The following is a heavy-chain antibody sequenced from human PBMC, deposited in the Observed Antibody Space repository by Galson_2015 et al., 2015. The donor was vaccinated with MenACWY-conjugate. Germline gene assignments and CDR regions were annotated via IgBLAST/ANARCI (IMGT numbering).Heavy chain of an antibody. CDR3: ARIIGELDY. J-gene: IGHJ4*02. CDR2: INHSGST. D-gene: IGHD1-7*01. Sequence: SETLSLTCAVYGGSFSGYYWSWIRQPPGKGLEWIGEINHSGSTNYNPSLKSRVTISVDTSKNQFSLKLSSVTAADTAVYYCARIIGELDYWGQGTLVTVSS. V-gene: IGHV4-34*01. CDR1: GGSFSGYY.